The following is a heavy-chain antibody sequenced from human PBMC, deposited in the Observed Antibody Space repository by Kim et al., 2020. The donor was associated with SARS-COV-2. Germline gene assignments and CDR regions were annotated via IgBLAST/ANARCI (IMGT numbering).Heavy chain of an antibody. Sequence: GGSLRLSCAASGFTFSSYAMSWVRQAPGKGLEWVSVIYSGGSSTYYADSVKGRFTISRDNSKNTLYLQMNSLRAEDTAVYYCAKGSKVPGQWLVPQPSFFDYWGQGTLVTVSS. CDR3: AKGSKVPGQWLVPQPSFFDY. J-gene: IGHJ4*02. D-gene: IGHD6-19*01. V-gene: IGHV3-23*03. CDR2: IYSGGSST. CDR1: GFTFSSYA.